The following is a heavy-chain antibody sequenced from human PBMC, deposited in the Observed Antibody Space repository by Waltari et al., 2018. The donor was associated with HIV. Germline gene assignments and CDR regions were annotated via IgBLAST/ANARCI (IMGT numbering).Heavy chain of an antibody. J-gene: IGHJ6*02. V-gene: IGHV3-7*01. D-gene: IGHD2-15*01. CDR1: GFTFGHTW. Sequence: EVILVESGGGLAQPGGSLRLSCAASGFTFGHTWMSWVRQAPGKGLEWVANIKDDGTEAYYLDSVKGRFTISRDNAKDSLSLQMNSLRAEDTAVYYCARGTPLYGLDVWGQGTTVTASS. CDR3: ARGTPLYGLDV. CDR2: IKDDGTEA.